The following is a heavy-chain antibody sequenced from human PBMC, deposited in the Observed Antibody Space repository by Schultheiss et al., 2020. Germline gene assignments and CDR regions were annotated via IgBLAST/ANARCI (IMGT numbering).Heavy chain of an antibody. Sequence: GGSLRLSCAASGFTFSSYGMHWVRQAPGKGLEWVAVVWFDGSNKYYTDSVKGRFTISRDNSKNTLYLQMNSLRAEDTALYYCARVDTSGYFHAFDYWGQVTLVTGSS. CDR2: VWFDGSNK. D-gene: IGHD3-22*01. J-gene: IGHJ4*02. CDR1: GFTFSSYG. V-gene: IGHV3-33*01. CDR3: ARVDTSGYFHAFDY.